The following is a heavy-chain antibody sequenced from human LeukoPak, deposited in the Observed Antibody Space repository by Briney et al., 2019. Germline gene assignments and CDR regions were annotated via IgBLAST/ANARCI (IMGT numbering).Heavy chain of an antibody. J-gene: IGHJ3*02. CDR2: ISAYNGNT. Sequence: ASVKVSCKASGYTFTSYGISWVRQAPGQGLEWMGLISAYNGNTNYAQKLQGRVTMTTDTSTSTAYMELRSLRSDDTAVYYCARDKNQLLWFGESDAFDIWGQGTMVTVSS. CDR1: GYTFTSYG. D-gene: IGHD3-10*01. V-gene: IGHV1-18*01. CDR3: ARDKNQLLWFGESDAFDI.